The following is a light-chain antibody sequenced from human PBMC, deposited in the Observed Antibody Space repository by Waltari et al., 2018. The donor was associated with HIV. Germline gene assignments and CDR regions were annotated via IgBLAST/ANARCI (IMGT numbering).Light chain of an antibody. J-gene: IGLJ3*02. V-gene: IGLV2-8*01. Sequence: QSALTQPPSASGSPGQSVTISCTGSSSDVGGYNYVSWYQQHPGKAPKLIIYEVTKRPSGVPDRFSGSKSGNTASLTVSGLQAEDEADDYCSSYPGSFPWVFGGGTKLTVL. CDR3: SSYPGSFPWV. CDR2: EVT. CDR1: SSDVGGYNY.